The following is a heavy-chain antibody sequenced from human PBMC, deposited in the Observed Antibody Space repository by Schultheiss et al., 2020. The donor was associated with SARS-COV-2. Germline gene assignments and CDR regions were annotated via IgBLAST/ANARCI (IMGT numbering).Heavy chain of an antibody. CDR1: GFTVSSNY. CDR2: ISSSSSYI. J-gene: IGHJ6*03. CDR3: LLSITGTTILYYYMDV. D-gene: IGHD1-7*01. Sequence: GESLKISCAASGFTVSSNYMSWVRQAPGKGLEWVSSISSSSSYIYYADSVKGRFTISRDNAKNSLYLQMNSLRAEDTAVYYCLLSITGTTILYYYMDVWGKGTTVTVSS. V-gene: IGHV3-21*01.